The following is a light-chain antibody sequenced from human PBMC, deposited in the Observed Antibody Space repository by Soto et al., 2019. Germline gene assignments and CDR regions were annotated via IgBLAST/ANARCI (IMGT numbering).Light chain of an antibody. CDR1: SSNIGAGFD. J-gene: IGLJ2*01. Sequence: QSVLTQPPSVSGAPGQRVTISCTGSSSNIGAGFDVHWYQQLPGTAPELPIQGNSNRPSGVPDRFSGSKSGTSASLAITGLQAEDEADYYCQSYDSSLSGSVFGGGTKLTVL. CDR3: QSYDSSLSGSV. V-gene: IGLV1-40*01. CDR2: GNS.